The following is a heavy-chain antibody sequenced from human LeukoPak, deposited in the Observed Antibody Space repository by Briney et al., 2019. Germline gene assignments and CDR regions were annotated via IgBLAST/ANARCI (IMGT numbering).Heavy chain of an antibody. CDR3: ARLLGAEYSSSWPTPFDY. J-gene: IGHJ4*02. CDR1: GGSISSYY. V-gene: IGHV4-59*08. D-gene: IGHD6-13*01. Sequence: SETLSLTCTVSGGSISSYYWSWIRQPPGKGLEWIGYIYYSGSTNYNPSLKSRVTISVDTSKNQFSLKLSSVTAADTAVYYCARLLGAEYSSSWPTPFDYWAREPWSPSPQ. CDR2: IYYSGST.